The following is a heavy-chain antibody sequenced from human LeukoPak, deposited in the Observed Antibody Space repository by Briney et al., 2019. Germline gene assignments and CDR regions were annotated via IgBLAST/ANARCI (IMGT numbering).Heavy chain of an antibody. CDR3: ARSVATTYAGYYYYYMDV. CDR2: IYTSGST. CDR1: GGSISSYY. V-gene: IGHV4-4*07. J-gene: IGHJ6*03. Sequence: PSETLSLTCTVSGGSISSYYWSWIRQPAGKGLEWIGRIYTSGSTNYNPSLKSRVTMSVDTSKNQFSLKLSFVTAADTAVYYCARSVATTYAGYYYYYMDVWGKGTTVTVSS. D-gene: IGHD5-12*01.